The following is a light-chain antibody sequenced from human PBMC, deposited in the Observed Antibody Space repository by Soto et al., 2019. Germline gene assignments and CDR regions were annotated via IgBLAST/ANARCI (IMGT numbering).Light chain of an antibody. V-gene: IGLV2-14*03. CDR2: DVS. CDR1: SSDLGGYNY. CDR3: SSYTSSSSLYV. Sequence: QSALTQPASVSGSPGQSITISCSGTSSDLGGYNYVSWYQQHPGKAPHLMIYDVSTRPSGVSSRFSGSKSGNTASLTISGLQAEDEADYYCSSYTSSSSLYVFGTGTKLTVL. J-gene: IGLJ1*01.